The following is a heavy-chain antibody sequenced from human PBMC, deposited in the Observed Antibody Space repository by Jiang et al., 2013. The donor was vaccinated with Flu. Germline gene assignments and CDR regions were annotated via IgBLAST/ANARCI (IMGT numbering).Heavy chain of an antibody. J-gene: IGHJ4*02. V-gene: IGHV4-4*07. CDR3: AKRLDYDSSGYYYHTYFDY. CDR2: IYTSGST. D-gene: IGHD3-22*01. CDR1: GASISSHY. Sequence: ETLSLTCTVSGASISSHYWSWIRQPAAKGLEWIGRIYTSGSTNYNPSLRSRVTMSVDTSRNQFSLKLSSVTAADTAVYYCAKRLDYDSSGYYYHTYFDYWGQGTLVTVSS.